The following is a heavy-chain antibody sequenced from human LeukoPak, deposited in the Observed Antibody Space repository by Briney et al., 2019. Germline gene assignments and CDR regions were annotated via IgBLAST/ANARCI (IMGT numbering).Heavy chain of an antibody. CDR3: ARGVGATPSMAFDI. J-gene: IGHJ3*02. V-gene: IGHV3-21*01. CDR2: ISSSSSYI. D-gene: IGHD1-26*01. CDR1: GFTFSSYS. Sequence: GGSLRLSCAASGFTFSSYSMNWVRQAPGKGLEWVSSISSSSSYIYYADSVKGRFTISRDNAKNSLYLQMNSLRAEDTAVYYCARGVGATPSMAFDIWGQGTMVTVSS.